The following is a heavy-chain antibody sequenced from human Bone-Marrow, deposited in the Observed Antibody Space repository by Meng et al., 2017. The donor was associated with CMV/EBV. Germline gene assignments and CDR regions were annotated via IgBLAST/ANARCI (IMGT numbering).Heavy chain of an antibody. Sequence: GESLKISCAASGFTFSSYWMSWVRQAPGKGLEWVANIKQDGSEKYYADSVKGRFTISRDNSKNTLYLQMNSLRAEDTAVYYCAKDWGNYYDSVYYYYGMDVWGQGTTDTVSS. V-gene: IGHV3-7*01. CDR2: IKQDGSEK. CDR1: GFTFSSYW. D-gene: IGHD3-22*01. CDR3: AKDWGNYYDSVYYYYGMDV. J-gene: IGHJ6*02.